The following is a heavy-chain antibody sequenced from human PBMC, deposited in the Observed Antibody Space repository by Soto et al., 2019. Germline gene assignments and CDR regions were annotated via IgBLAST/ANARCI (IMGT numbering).Heavy chain of an antibody. CDR1: GFSLSTSGVG. Sequence: PTLVNPTQTLTLTRTFSGFSLSTSGVGVGWIRQPPGKALEWLALIYWNDDKRYSPSLKSRLTITKDTSKNQVVLTMTNMDPVDTATYYCARHRREWLRPNNWFDPWGQGTLVTVSS. J-gene: IGHJ5*02. CDR3: ARHRREWLRPNNWFDP. V-gene: IGHV2-5*01. D-gene: IGHD5-12*01. CDR2: IYWNDDK.